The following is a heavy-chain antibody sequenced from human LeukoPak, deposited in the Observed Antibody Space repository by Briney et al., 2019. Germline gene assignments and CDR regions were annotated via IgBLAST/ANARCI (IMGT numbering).Heavy chain of an antibody. V-gene: IGHV3-33*08. CDR1: GFTFRSYG. CDR3: ATDRATQYFDY. J-gene: IGHJ4*02. CDR2: IWYDGSNK. D-gene: IGHD2-15*01. Sequence: GGSLRLSCAASGFTFRSYGMHWVRQAPGKGLEWVAFIWYDGSNKYYADSVKGRFTISRDNSRNTLFLQMNSLRAEDTAVYYCATDRATQYFDYWGQGTLVSVSS.